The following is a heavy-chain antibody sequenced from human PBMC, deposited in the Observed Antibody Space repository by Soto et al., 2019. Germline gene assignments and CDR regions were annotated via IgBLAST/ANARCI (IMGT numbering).Heavy chain of an antibody. CDR3: ARDGVGEQQLGHGGGTLLY. V-gene: IGHV1-69*06. CDR2: IIPIFGTA. Sequence: QVQLVQSGAEVKKPGSSVKVSCKASGGTFSSYAISWVRQAPGQGLEWMGGIIPIFGTANYAQKFQGRVKISGDKSTSKAYMELRSLRSEDKGVYYCARDGVGEQQLGHGGGTLLYWGQGTLVTGSS. D-gene: IGHD6-13*01. J-gene: IGHJ4*02. CDR1: GGTFSSYA.